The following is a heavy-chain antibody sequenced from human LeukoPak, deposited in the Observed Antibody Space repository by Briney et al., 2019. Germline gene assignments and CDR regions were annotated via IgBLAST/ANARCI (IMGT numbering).Heavy chain of an antibody. V-gene: IGHV4-30-4*03. J-gene: IGHJ4*02. D-gene: IGHD5-12*01. CDR2: IYNSERT. Sequence: PSETLSLTCTVPGGSFSRAHFYWNWVRQHPGKGLEWIGYIYNSERTSYNPSLRSRATISMDTSETQFSLKLSSVTAADTAVYYRVGGIDSKKVGYWGQGALVTVSS. CDR3: VGGIDSKKVGY. CDR1: GGSFSRAHFY.